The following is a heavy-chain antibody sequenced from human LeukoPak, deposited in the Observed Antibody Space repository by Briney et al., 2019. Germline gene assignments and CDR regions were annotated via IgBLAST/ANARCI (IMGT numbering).Heavy chain of an antibody. Sequence: SETLSLTCAVYGGPFSGYYWNWIRQPPGKGLEWIGEINHNGYTNYNPSLESRVTICVDTSKNQFSLKVYSLTAADTAVYFCARAGTGDRSAVFDYWGQEILVTVSS. CDR1: GGPFSGYY. J-gene: IGHJ4*02. V-gene: IGHV4-34*01. CDR2: INHNGYT. D-gene: IGHD7-27*01. CDR3: ARAGTGDRSAVFDY.